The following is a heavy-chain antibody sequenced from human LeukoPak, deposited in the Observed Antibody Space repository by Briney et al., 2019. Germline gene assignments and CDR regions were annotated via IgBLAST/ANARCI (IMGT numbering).Heavy chain of an antibody. CDR2: KRYDGSNE. CDR1: GFTFSRYG. V-gene: IGHV3-30*02. CDR3: ARDLYSGSFDY. Sequence: GGSLRLSCAPSGFTFSRYGVHWVRQAPGKGLEWVALKRYDGSNEYYADSVKGRFTISRDTSNNTVYLQMNSLRDEDTSVYYCARDLYSGSFDYWGQGTMVTVSS. J-gene: IGHJ4*02. D-gene: IGHD6-13*01.